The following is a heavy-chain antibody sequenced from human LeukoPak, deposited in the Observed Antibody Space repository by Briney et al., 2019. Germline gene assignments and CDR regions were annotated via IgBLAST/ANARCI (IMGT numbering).Heavy chain of an antibody. D-gene: IGHD3-3*01. Sequence: PGGSLRLSCTASGFTFGDYAMSWVRQAPGKGLEWVGFIRSKAYGGTTEYDASVKGRFTISRDDSKSIAYLQMNSLKTEDTAVYYCTRISRAVLLYHKYYFDYWGQGTLVTVSS. CDR1: GFTFGDYA. J-gene: IGHJ4*02. V-gene: IGHV3-49*04. CDR2: IRSKAYGGTT. CDR3: TRISRAVLLYHKYYFDY.